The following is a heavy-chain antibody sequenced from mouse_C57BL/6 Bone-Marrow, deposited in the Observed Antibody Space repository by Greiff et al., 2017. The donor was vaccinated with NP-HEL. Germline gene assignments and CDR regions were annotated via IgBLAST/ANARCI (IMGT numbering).Heavy chain of an antibody. D-gene: IGHD1-1*01. CDR3: ARDNYYGSLAWFAY. CDR2: ISDGGSYT. CDR1: GFTFSSYA. Sequence: EVMLVESGGGLVKPGGSLKLSCAASGFTFSSYAMSWVRQTPEKRLEWVATISDGGSYTYYPDNVKGRFTISRDNAKNNLYLQMSHLKSEDTAMYYCARDNYYGSLAWFAYWGQGTLVTVSA. J-gene: IGHJ3*01. V-gene: IGHV5-4*01.